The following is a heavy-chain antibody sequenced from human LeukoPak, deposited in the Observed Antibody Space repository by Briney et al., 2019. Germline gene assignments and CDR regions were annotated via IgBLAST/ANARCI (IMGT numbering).Heavy chain of an antibody. Sequence: PSETLSLTCTVSGGSISTYYWSWIRQPPGKGLEWIGYIYYSGNTNYNPSLKSRVTVSVDSSKNQFSLKLSSVTAADTAVYYCSRSLYSADSYTRAFYYYYYGMDVWGQGTTVTVSS. CDR1: GGSISTYY. J-gene: IGHJ6*02. CDR2: IYYSGNT. CDR3: SRSLYSADSYTRAFYYYYYGMDV. D-gene: IGHD6-13*01. V-gene: IGHV4-59*01.